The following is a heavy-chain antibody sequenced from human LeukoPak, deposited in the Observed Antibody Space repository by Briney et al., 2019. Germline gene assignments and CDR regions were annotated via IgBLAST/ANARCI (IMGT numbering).Heavy chain of an antibody. V-gene: IGHV4-59*08. CDR3: ARRGNPRGSYFYYFDY. Sequence: ASQTLSLTCTVSGGSISSYYWSWIRQPPGKGLEWIGYIYYSGSTNYNPSLKSRVTISVDTSKNQFSLKLSSVTAADTAVYYCARRGNPRGSYFYYFDYWGQGTLVTVSS. J-gene: IGHJ4*02. D-gene: IGHD1-26*01. CDR1: GGSISSYY. CDR2: IYYSGST.